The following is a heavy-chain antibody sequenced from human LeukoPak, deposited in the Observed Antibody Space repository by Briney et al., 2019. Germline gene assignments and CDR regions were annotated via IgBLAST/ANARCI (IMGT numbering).Heavy chain of an antibody. CDR3: ARRLSQYDCFDP. D-gene: IGHD2-2*01. CDR2: TYYRSTWYN. Sequence: SQTLSLTSAISGDSVSSNSVTWNWIRQSPSRGLEWLGRTYYRSTWYNDYAVSVRGRITVNPDTSKNQFSLHLNSVTPEDTAVYYCARRLSQYDCFDPWGQGILVTVSS. V-gene: IGHV6-1*01. CDR1: GDSVSSNSVT. J-gene: IGHJ5*02.